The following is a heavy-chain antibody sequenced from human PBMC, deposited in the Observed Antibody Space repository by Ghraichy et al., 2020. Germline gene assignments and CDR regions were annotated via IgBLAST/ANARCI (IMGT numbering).Heavy chain of an antibody. V-gene: IGHV3-23*01. CDR2: ISVNADDT. J-gene: IGHJ3*02. Sequence: GSLRLSCAVSGFTIADYAMDWVRQAAGKGLEWVSLISVNADDTFYADSVKGRFTISRDNSENTLYLQMISLRAEDTALYYCTTPGRGYCSSTNCYDGFDIWGQGTMVTVSS. CDR3: TTPGRGYCSSTNCYDGFDI. D-gene: IGHD2-2*01. CDR1: GFTIADYA.